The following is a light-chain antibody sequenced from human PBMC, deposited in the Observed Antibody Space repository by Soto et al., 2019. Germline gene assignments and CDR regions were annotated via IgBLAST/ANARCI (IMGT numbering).Light chain of an antibody. CDR1: TSNIESHP. CDR2: TNN. V-gene: IGLV1-44*01. J-gene: IGLJ1*01. CDR3: ATWDDSRNGV. Sequence: QSVLTQPPSASGTPGQRIFIPGSGSTSNIESHPVNWFQQVPGAAPKLLIKTNNQRPSGVPDRFSGSKSGASASLAISGLQSEDEATYYCATWDDSRNGVFGSGTKVTVL.